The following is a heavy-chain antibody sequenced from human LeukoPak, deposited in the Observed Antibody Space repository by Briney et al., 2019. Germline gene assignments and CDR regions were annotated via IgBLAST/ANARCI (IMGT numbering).Heavy chain of an antibody. CDR2: TYYSGST. J-gene: IGHJ4*02. CDR1: GGSISSSSYY. Sequence: SETLSLTCTVSGGSISSSSYYWGWIRQPPGKGLEWIGSTYYSGSTYYNPSLKSRVTISVDTSKNQFSLKLSSVTAADTAVYYCARDNGGSVDYWGQGTLVTVSS. CDR3: ARDNGGSVDY. V-gene: IGHV4-39*07.